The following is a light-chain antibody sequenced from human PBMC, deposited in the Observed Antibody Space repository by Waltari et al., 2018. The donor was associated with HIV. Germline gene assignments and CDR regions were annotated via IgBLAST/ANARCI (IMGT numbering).Light chain of an antibody. Sequence: QSALTQPATVSGSPGQSITISCTGGSNDVGGYNYVSWYQHLPGKAPKLIIYEVRNRPSGGSNRFSGSKSGNTASLTISGLQAEDEADYYCTSYASSSSLLFGGGTKLTVL. CDR3: TSYASSSSLL. CDR2: EVR. CDR1: SNDVGGYNY. V-gene: IGLV2-14*01. J-gene: IGLJ2*01.